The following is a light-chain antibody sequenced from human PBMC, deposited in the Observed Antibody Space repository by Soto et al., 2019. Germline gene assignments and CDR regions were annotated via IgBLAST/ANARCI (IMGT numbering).Light chain of an antibody. CDR2: AAS. Sequence: DIQMTQSPSSLSASVGDRVTITCRASQSISSYLNWYQQKPGKAPELLIYAASTLQSGVPSRFSGSGSGTDFTLTISSLQPEDFATYYCQQSYSAPPWTFGQGTMVEI. V-gene: IGKV1-39*01. CDR1: QSISSY. CDR3: QQSYSAPPWT. J-gene: IGKJ1*01.